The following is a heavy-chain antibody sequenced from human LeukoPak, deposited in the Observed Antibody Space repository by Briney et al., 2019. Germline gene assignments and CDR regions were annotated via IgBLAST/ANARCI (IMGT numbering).Heavy chain of an antibody. CDR1: GFTVSSYG. CDR3: AKARIAAAGTGAFDV. D-gene: IGHD6-13*01. CDR2: FSATDGSA. J-gene: IGHJ3*01. V-gene: IGHV3-23*01. Sequence: GGSLRLSCAVSGFTVSSYGMTWVRQAPGKGLEWVSAFSATDGSAHYADSVKGGFTISRDNSKNSLYLQMNSLRDEDTAVYYCAKARIAAAGTGAFDVWGQGTMVTVSS.